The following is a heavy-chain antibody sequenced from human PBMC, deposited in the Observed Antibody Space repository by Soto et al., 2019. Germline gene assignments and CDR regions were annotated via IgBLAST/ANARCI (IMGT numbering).Heavy chain of an antibody. CDR1: GGSISTTHW. J-gene: IGHJ6*02. D-gene: IGHD3-10*01. CDR2: IYHSGST. V-gene: IGHV4-4*02. Sequence: SETLSLTCAVSGGSISTTHWWTWVRQPPGKGLEWIGEIYHSGSTNYNPSLKSRVTMSVDTSKDQFSLKVSSVTAADTAVYYCARGRYYGSGTYEPSYYGLDVWGQGTTVTVSS. CDR3: ARGRYYGSGTYEPSYYGLDV.